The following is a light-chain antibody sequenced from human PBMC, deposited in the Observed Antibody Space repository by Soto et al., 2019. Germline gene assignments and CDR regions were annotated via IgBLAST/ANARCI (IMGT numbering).Light chain of an antibody. CDR2: DAS. CDR3: QQYNSYPWT. Sequence: DIHVTQSPPTLSASVGDRVTITCRASQRLSSYLAWCQQRPGKAPNLLIYDASNLKSRVPSRFSGSGSGAEFTLTISSLQPDDFATYYCQQYNSYPWTFGLGTKVDIK. V-gene: IGKV1-5*01. CDR1: QRLSSY. J-gene: IGKJ1*01.